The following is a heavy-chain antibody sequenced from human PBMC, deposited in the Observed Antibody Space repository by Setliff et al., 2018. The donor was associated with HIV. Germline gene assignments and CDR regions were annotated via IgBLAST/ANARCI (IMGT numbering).Heavy chain of an antibody. Sequence: PGGSLRLSCAASAFSFDSYTMSWVRQAPGKGLEWVANIKEDGSEKYYVDSVRGRFTISRDNTKNFLYLEMNSLRAEDTAVYYCAGSRGYFVQADWGQGTLVTVSS. J-gene: IGHJ4*02. CDR3: AGSRGYFVQAD. CDR1: AFSFDSYT. D-gene: IGHD1-1*01. CDR2: IKEDGSEK. V-gene: IGHV3-7*01.